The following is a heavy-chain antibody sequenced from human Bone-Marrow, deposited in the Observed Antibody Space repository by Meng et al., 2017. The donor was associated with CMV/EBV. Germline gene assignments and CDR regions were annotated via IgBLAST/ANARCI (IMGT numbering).Heavy chain of an antibody. J-gene: IGHJ5*02. D-gene: IGHD1-26*01. CDR3: ARDNVVGATTGFDP. CDR1: GGSLSSTAYY. V-gene: IGHV4-39*07. Sequence: SETLSLTCTVSGGSLSSTAYYWGWIRQPPGKGLEYIGTIYDSENTFYNPSLRGRLTISVDTSKNQFSLKLTSVTAADTAVYYCARDNVVGATTGFDPWGQGTLVTVSS. CDR2: IYDSENT.